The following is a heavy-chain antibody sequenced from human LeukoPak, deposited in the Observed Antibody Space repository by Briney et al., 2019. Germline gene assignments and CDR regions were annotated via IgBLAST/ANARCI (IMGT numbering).Heavy chain of an antibody. J-gene: IGHJ4*01. CDR1: GGSISKTNW. CDR3: ASRYNWNHFDY. Sequence: SGTLSLTCAVSGGSISKTNWWSWVRQSPGTGLEWIGEIWHSGYTNYNPSLKSRVTISVDTSKNQFSLRLTSVTAADTAINYCASRYNWNHFDYWGHGTLVTVSS. CDR2: IWHSGYT. V-gene: IGHV4-4*02. D-gene: IGHD1-20*01.